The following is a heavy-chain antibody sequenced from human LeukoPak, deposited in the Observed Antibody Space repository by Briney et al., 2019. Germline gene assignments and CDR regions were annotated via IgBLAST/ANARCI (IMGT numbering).Heavy chain of an antibody. CDR1: GSTFSSYG. CDR3: AKDHDYSGSYLDY. J-gene: IGHJ4*02. CDR2: IRYEGSNK. Sequence: PGGSLRPSCAASGSTFSSYGMHWVRQSPGKGLEGVAFIRYEGSNKYYADSVKGRFTISRDNSKNTPYLQMNSLRAEDTAVYYCAKDHDYSGSYLDYWGQGTLVTVSS. V-gene: IGHV3-30*02. D-gene: IGHD1-26*01.